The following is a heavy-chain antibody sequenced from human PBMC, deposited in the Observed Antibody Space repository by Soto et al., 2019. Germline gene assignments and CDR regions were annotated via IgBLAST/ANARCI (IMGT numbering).Heavy chain of an antibody. CDR3: ARRYRNYFDY. CDR1: GGSISSYY. V-gene: IGHV4-59*05. Sequence: SETLSLTCTVSGGSISSYYWSWIRQPPGKGLEWIGSIYYSGSTYYNPSLKSRVTISVDTSKNQFSPKLSSVTAADTAVYYCARRYRNYFDYWGQGTLVTVSS. D-gene: IGHD1-20*01. J-gene: IGHJ4*02. CDR2: IYYSGST.